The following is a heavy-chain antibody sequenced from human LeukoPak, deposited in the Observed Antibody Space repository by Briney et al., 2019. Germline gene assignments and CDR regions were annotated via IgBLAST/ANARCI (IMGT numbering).Heavy chain of an antibody. J-gene: IGHJ4*02. CDR3: ARGWGRFYCSSTSCYKGGYYFDY. CDR1: GGSISSYY. V-gene: IGHV4-34*01. Sequence: TPSETLSLTCTVSGGSISSYYWSWIRQPPGKGLEWIGEINHSGSTNYNPSLKSRVTISVDTSKNQFSLKLSSVTAADTAVYYCARGWGRFYCSSTSCYKGGYYFDYWGQGTLVTVSS. D-gene: IGHD2-2*02. CDR2: INHSGST.